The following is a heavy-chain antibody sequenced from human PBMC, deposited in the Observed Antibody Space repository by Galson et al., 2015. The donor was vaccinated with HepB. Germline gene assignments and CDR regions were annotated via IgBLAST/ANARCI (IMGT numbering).Heavy chain of an antibody. CDR3: ARGGYYYDSSGYYPL. Sequence: SVKVSCKASGGTFSSYAISWVRQAPGQGLEWMGRIIPILGIANYAQKFQGRVTITADKSTSTAYMELSSLRSEDTAVYYCARGGYYYDSSGYYPLWGQGTLVTVSS. D-gene: IGHD3-22*01. V-gene: IGHV1-69*04. CDR1: GGTFSSYA. CDR2: IIPILGIA. J-gene: IGHJ4*02.